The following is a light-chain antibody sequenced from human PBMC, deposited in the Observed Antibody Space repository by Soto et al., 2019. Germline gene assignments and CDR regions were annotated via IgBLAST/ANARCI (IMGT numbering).Light chain of an antibody. CDR1: SXXXGAGYE. V-gene: IGLV1-40*01. CDR3: QSYDSSLSGYV. J-gene: IGLJ1*01. CDR2: ENN. Sequence: QSVLTQPPSVSEAPGQRVTISCXXXSXXXGAGYEAHWYQQVPGTAPKLLIYENNNRPSGVPDRFSGSKSGTSASLAITGLQAEDEAEYYCQSYDSSLSGYVFGTGTKVTVL.